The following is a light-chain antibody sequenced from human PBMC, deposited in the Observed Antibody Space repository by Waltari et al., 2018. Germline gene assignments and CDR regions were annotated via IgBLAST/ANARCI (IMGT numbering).Light chain of an antibody. CDR1: QSVLYSSNNKNY. CDR3: QQYYTTPRT. V-gene: IGKV4-1*01. Sequence: DIVMTQSPDSLAVSLGERATINCKSSQSVLYSSNNKNYLAWYQQKPGQPPKLLIYWASTRESGVPDRFSGSEAGTDFTLTISSLQADDVAVYYCQQYYTTPRTFGQVTKVEIK. CDR2: WAS. J-gene: IGKJ1*01.